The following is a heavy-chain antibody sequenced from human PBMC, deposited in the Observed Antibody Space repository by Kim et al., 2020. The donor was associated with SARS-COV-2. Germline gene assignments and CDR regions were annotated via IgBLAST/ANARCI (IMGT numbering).Heavy chain of an antibody. Sequence: GGSLRLSCAASGFTFSSYSMNWVRQAPGKGLEWVSYISSSSSTIYYADSVKGRFTISRDNAKNSLYLQMNSLRDEDTAVYYCARDHLPKWELFIRGHDAFDIWGQGTMVTVSS. V-gene: IGHV3-48*02. D-gene: IGHD1-26*01. CDR2: ISSSSSTI. CDR3: ARDHLPKWELFIRGHDAFDI. J-gene: IGHJ3*02. CDR1: GFTFSSYS.